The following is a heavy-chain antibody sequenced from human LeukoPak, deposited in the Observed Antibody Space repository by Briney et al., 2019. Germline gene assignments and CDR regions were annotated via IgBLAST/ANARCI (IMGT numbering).Heavy chain of an antibody. Sequence: GASVKVSCKASGGTFSSYAISWVRQAPGQGLEWMGGIIPIFGTANYAQKFQGRVTITADESTSTAYMELSSLRSEDTAVYYCARWKYYYDSSGYFLLDYWGQGTLVTVSS. D-gene: IGHD3-22*01. CDR3: ARWKYYYDSSGYFLLDY. V-gene: IGHV1-69*13. J-gene: IGHJ4*02. CDR2: IIPIFGTA. CDR1: GGTFSSYA.